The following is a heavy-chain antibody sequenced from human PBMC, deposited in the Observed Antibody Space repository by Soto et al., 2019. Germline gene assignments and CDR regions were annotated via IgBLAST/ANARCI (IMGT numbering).Heavy chain of an antibody. CDR3: ARGNDFRTGGFDP. CDR2: MYYSGTT. D-gene: IGHD4-4*01. Sequence: QVQLQESGPGLVKPSQTLSLTCTVSAGSISSGTYYWNWIRQHPGKGLEWIGYMYYSGTTYYNPSLQSRLTISGDTSKNQCSLKLSSVTVADTAVYYCARGNDFRTGGFDPWGQGIMVTVSS. J-gene: IGHJ5*02. CDR1: AGSISSGTYY. V-gene: IGHV4-31*03.